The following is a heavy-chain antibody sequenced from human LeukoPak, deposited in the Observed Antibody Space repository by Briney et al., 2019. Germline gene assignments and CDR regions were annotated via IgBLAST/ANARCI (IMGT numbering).Heavy chain of an antibody. J-gene: IGHJ4*02. CDR2: SGSDAGT. V-gene: IGHV3-23*01. CDR3: AKAPLGRCTGAICYSFDY. CDR1: GFTFNKYA. Sequence: GGSLGLSCAASGFTFNKYAMSWVRQAPGKGLEWVSASGSDAGTYYADSVKGRFTISRDNSKNTLYLQMNSLRAEDAAVYYCAKAPLGRCTGAICYSFDYWGQGTLVTVSS. D-gene: IGHD2-8*02.